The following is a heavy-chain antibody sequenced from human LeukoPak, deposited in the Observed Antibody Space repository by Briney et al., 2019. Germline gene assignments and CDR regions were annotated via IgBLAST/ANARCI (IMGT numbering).Heavy chain of an antibody. J-gene: IGHJ4*02. D-gene: IGHD6-19*01. Sequence: PGGSLRLSCAASGFTFSNAWMSWVRQAPGKGLEWVGRIKSKTDGGTTDYAAPVKGRFTISRDGSKDTLYLQMNSLRTEDTAVYYCARERTSGWDAFDFWGQGTLVTVSS. V-gene: IGHV3-15*01. CDR3: ARERTSGWDAFDF. CDR1: GFTFSNAW. CDR2: IKSKTDGGTT.